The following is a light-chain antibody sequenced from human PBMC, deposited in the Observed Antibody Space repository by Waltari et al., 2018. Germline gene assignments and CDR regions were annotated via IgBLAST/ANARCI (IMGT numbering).Light chain of an antibody. J-gene: IGLJ1*01. CDR2: EVS. CDR1: GRGGS. Sequence: QSALTPPPSASGSPGQSVTISSPGTGRGGSVPWYQQLPGKAPKLLIYEVSKRPSGVPDRFSGSKSGNTASLTVSGLQAEDEGDYYCSSDAVSNNFYDFGSGTKVTVL. CDR3: SSDAVSNNFYD. V-gene: IGLV2-8*01.